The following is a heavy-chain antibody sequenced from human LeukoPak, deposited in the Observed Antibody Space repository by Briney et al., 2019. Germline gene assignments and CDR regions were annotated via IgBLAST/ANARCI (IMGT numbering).Heavy chain of an antibody. CDR2: IRNKANSDTT. V-gene: IGHV3-72*01. CDR3: VRGATAPGPQNSYGLDV. J-gene: IGHJ6*02. Sequence: GGSLRLSCAASGLTFSDHYMDWVRQAPGKGLEWIGRIRNKANSDTTEYAASVKGRFTVSRDDSNNSLYLQMNSLKTEDSAVYYCVRGATAPGPQNSYGLDVWGQGTTVTVSS. CDR1: GLTFSDHY.